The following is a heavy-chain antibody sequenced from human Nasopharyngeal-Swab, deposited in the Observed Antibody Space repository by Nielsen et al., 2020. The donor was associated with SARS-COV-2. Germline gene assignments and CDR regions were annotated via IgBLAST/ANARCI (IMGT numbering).Heavy chain of an antibody. CDR1: GFIFSASA. J-gene: IGHJ4*02. Sequence: GESLKISCAASGFIFSASAIHWVRQASGKGLEWVGRIGDKDHNYATTYGASVQGRFTISRDDSKNTAFLQIDSLKTEDTALYYCTTDFYFDYWGQGTLVTVSS. V-gene: IGHV3-73*01. CDR3: TTDFYFDY. CDR2: IGDKDHNYAT.